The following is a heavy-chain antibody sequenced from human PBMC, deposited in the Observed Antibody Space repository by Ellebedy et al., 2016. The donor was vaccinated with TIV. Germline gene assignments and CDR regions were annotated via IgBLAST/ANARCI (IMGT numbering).Heavy chain of an antibody. Sequence: PGGSLRLSCVASGFTFSNYNMNWVRQSPGKGLEWVSYISTSSTTIYYADSVKGRFTISRDNSGSTVYLQMRSLRAEDTAVYYCAREPYNDFIGGWFDPWGQGTLVTVSS. CDR2: ISTSSTTI. D-gene: IGHD5-24*01. V-gene: IGHV3-48*01. CDR3: AREPYNDFIGGWFDP. CDR1: GFTFSNYN. J-gene: IGHJ5*02.